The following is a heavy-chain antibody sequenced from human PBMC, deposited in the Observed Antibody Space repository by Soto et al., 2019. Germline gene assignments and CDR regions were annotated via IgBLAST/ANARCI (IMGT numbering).Heavy chain of an antibody. Sequence: GGSLRLSCAASGFTFSSYWMHWVRQAPGKGLVWVSSINSDGSSTSYADSVKGRFTISRDNAKNTLYLQMNSLRADDTAVYYCANIAATGIPYWGQGTLVTVSS. CDR1: GFTFSSYW. CDR3: ANIAATGIPY. J-gene: IGHJ4*02. D-gene: IGHD6-13*01. CDR2: INSDGSST. V-gene: IGHV3-74*01.